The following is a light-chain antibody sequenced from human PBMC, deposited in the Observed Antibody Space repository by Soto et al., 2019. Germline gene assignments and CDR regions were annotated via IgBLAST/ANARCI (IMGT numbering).Light chain of an antibody. J-gene: IGKJ5*01. CDR3: RQSYSTQIT. CDR2: AAS. V-gene: IGKV1-39*01. CDR1: QSISSY. Sequence: DLQMTQSPSSLSASVGDRVTITCRASQSISSYLNWYQQKPGKAPKLLSYAASSLQSGVPSRFSGSGSGTDFTLTISSLQPEDFATYYCRQSYSTQITFGQGTRLEIK.